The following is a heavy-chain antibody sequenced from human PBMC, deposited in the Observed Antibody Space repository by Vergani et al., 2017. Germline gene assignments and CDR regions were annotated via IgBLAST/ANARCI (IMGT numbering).Heavy chain of an antibody. J-gene: IGHJ1*01. CDR1: GFTSSYYG. CDR3: ATKSCGTPGCQIGYFRE. Sequence: QVHLVESGGGVVQPGRSLRLSCVVSGFTSSYYGMHWVRQAPGKGLEWVAVISYDGTKKYYADSVKRRFTISRDNSKSTLYLQMNSLRTEDTAVYYCATKSCGTPGCQIGYFREWGQGTLVTVPS. CDR2: ISYDGTKK. V-gene: IGHV3-30*03. D-gene: IGHD1-1*01.